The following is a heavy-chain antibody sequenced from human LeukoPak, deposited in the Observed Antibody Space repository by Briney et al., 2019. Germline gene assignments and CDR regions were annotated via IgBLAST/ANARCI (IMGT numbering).Heavy chain of an antibody. D-gene: IGHD4-17*01. J-gene: IGHJ4*02. CDR3: VKDQRPADYGDYSDY. CDR2: IKQDGSEK. Sequence: GGSLRLSCAASGFTFSSYWMSWVRQAPGKGLEWVANIKQDGSEKYYVDSVKGRFTISRDNAKNSLYLQMNSLRAEDTAVYYCVKDQRPADYGDYSDYWGQGTLVTVSS. V-gene: IGHV3-7*01. CDR1: GFTFSSYW.